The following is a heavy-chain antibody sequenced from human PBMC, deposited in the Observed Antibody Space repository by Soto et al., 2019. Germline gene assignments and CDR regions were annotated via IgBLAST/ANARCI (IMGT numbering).Heavy chain of an antibody. J-gene: IGHJ4*02. V-gene: IGHV3-74*01. Sequence: GGSLSLSCAASEFTFSNYWMYWVSQAPGKGRLWLSRIDSDASSTSYADSVKGRFTISRDTAKNTLQLQMNSLRVEATDVYYCARAPSSGWYYFGYWGQGTLVTVSP. CDR3: ARAPSSGWYYFGY. CDR1: EFTFSNYW. CDR2: IDSDASST. D-gene: IGHD6-19*01.